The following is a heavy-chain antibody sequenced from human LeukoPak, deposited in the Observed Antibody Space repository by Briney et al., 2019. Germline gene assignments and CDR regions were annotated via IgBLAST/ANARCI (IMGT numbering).Heavy chain of an antibody. CDR3: ARVEAVAGLFDY. V-gene: IGHV3-33*01. CDR2: IWFDGGKI. CDR1: GFPFSSYV. Sequence: GGSLRLSCAASGFPFSSYVMHWLRQAPGKGLEWVAVIWFDGGKIYYADSVKGRFTISRDNSKNTLYLQMNSLRAEDTAVYHCARVEAVAGLFDYWGQGTLVTVSS. D-gene: IGHD6-19*01. J-gene: IGHJ4*02.